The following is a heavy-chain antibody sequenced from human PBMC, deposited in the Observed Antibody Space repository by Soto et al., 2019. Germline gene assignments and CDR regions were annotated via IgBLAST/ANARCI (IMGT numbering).Heavy chain of an antibody. J-gene: IGHJ4*02. CDR1: GYTFTSYA. CDR2: INAGNGNT. V-gene: IGHV1-3*01. D-gene: IGHD4-4*01. CDR3: AEDFTVIYNFNY. Sequence: GASVKVSCKASGYTFTSYAMHWVRQAPGQRLEWMGWINAGNGNTKYSQKFQGRVTITRDTSASTAYMELSSLRSEDTAVYYYAEDFTVIYNFNYGGQEPLVTVS.